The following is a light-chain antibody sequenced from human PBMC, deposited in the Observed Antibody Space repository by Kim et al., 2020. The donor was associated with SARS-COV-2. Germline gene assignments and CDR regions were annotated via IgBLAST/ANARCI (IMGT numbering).Light chain of an antibody. V-gene: IGKV1-27*01. CDR2: AAS. CDR3: QKYNSAPPA. Sequence: ASEGDRVTITCRASQGISNYLAWYQQKPGKVPKLLIYAASTLQSGVPSRFSGSGSGTDFTLTISSLQPEDVATYYCQKYNSAPPAFGQGTKVDIK. CDR1: QGISNY. J-gene: IGKJ1*01.